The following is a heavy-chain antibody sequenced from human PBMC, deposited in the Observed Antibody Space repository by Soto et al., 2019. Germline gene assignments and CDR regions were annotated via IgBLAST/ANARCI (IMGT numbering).Heavy chain of an antibody. V-gene: IGHV4-30-4*01. J-gene: IGHJ4*02. CDR3: ARDSSNYGVSYFDY. CDR1: GASISRGNYY. D-gene: IGHD4-4*01. Sequence: SETLSLTCTVSGASISRGNYYWTWIRQPPGKGLEWLGYTYYGGSTSYNPSLQSRVAISVDTSKNQFSLRLNSLTAADTAVYFCARDSSNYGVSYFDYWGQGTLVTVSS. CDR2: TYYGGST.